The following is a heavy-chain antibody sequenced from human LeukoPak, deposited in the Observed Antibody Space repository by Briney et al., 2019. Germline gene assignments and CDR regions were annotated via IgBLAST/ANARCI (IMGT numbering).Heavy chain of an antibody. J-gene: IGHJ4*02. V-gene: IGHV4-59*08. D-gene: IGHD5-18*01. Sequence: PSETLSLTCTVSGGSISSYYWSWIRQPPGKGLEWIGYIYYSGSTKYNPSLESRLTISLDTSKKQFSLKLSSVTAADTAVYYCARHEEYSYGSFDYWGQGTLVTVSS. CDR3: ARHEEYSYGSFDY. CDR2: IYYSGST. CDR1: GGSISSYY.